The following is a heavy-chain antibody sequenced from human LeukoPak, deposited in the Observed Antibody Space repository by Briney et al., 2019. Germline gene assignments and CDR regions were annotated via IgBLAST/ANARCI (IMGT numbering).Heavy chain of an antibody. J-gene: IGHJ4*02. V-gene: IGHV1-46*01. D-gene: IGHD3-9*01. CDR2: INPSGGST. CDR1: GYTLTELS. CDR3: ARSYFDWTMYYFDY. Sequence: GASVKVSCKVSGYTLTELSMHWVRQAPGQGLEWMGIINPSGGSTSYAQKFQGRVTMTRDTSTSTVYMELSSLRSEDTAVYYCARSYFDWTMYYFDYWGQGTLVTVSS.